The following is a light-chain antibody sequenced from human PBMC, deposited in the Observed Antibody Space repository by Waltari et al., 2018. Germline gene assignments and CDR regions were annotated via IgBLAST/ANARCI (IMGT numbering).Light chain of an antibody. CDR3: AAWDDTLSAWV. CDR2: RDT. V-gene: IGLV1-47*01. CDR1: SANPGNNY. J-gene: IGLJ3*02. Sequence: QSVLTQPPAASGTSGPRIIMSCSGSSANPGNNYVYWYQQFPGRAPKLLIYRDTQRPSVVPDRFAGSKSGTSASLASSGLRAEEEGTYYCAAWDDTLSAWVFGGGTKLVVL.